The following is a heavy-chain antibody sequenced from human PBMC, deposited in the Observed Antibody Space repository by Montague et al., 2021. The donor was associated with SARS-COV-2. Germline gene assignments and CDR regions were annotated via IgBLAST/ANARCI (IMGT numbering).Heavy chain of an antibody. D-gene: IGHD1-1*01. J-gene: IGHJ6*02. CDR2: TYFRYKWYN. CDR3: TSGREGNYNVMDV. CDR1: GDSVSSNSAT. Sequence: CAISGDSVSSNSATWDWHTQSPSRPPDWVGRTYFRYKWYNDYAVSVRGRVTINPDTSKNQFSLQLNSVTPEDTAIYYCTSGREGNYNVMDVWGQGTTVTVSS. V-gene: IGHV6-1*01.